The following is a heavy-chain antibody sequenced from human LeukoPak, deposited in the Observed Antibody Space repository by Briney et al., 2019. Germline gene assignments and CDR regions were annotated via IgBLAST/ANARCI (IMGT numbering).Heavy chain of an antibody. J-gene: IGHJ6*03. V-gene: IGHV3-23*01. CDR1: GFTFSSYA. CDR2: ISSSGGST. Sequence: AGGSLRLSCAASGFTFSSYAMSWVRQAPGKGLEWVSAISSSGGSTYYADSVKGRFTISRDNSKNTLYLQMNSLRAEDTAVYYCARDNRYCSSTSCYPRHYYYYYMDVWGKGTTVTVSS. CDR3: ARDNRYCSSTSCYPRHYYYYYMDV. D-gene: IGHD2-2*01.